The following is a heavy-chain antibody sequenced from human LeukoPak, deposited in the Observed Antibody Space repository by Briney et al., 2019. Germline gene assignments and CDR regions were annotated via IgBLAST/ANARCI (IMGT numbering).Heavy chain of an antibody. CDR2: INPNGGST. V-gene: IGHV1-46*01. CDR1: GYTFTSYY. D-gene: IGHD2-2*03. Sequence: ASVKVSCKASGYTFTSYYMHWVRHAPRQGLEWMGIINPNGGSTSYAQKFQGSVTMTRDTSTSTAYMELRSLRSDDTAVYYCARDFTSVDIVVVPATYFDYWGQGTLVTVSS. CDR3: ARDFTSVDIVVVPATYFDY. J-gene: IGHJ4*02.